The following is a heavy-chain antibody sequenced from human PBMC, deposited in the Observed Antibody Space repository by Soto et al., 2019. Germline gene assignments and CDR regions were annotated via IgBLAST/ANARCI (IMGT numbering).Heavy chain of an antibody. CDR1: GSTCTTYE. V-gene: IGHV1-8*01. CDR3: AREGYRSSPYYYYYYLDV. D-gene: IGHD6-6*01. CDR2: MNPNSGNT. J-gene: IGHJ6*03. Sequence: GASLKADYRPSGSTCTTYEINCVRQAHGQGLEWMGWMNPNSGNTGYAQKFQGRATMTRNTSISTAYMELSSLRSEDTAVYYCAREGYRSSPYYYYYYLDVWGQGTPVTVSS.